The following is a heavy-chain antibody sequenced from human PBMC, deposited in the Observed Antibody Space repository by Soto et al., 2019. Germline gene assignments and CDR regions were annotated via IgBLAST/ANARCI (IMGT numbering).Heavy chain of an antibody. J-gene: IGHJ4*02. V-gene: IGHV3-30*03. CDR1: GFTFSSYG. CDR2: ISYDGSDK. CDR3: AIRFDY. Sequence: QVQLVESGGGVVQPGRSPRLSCAASGFTFSSYGMHWVRQAPGKGLEWVAVISYDGSDKYYADSVKGRFTISRDNSKNTLYLQMNSLRAEDTAVYYCAIRFDYWGQGTLVAVSS.